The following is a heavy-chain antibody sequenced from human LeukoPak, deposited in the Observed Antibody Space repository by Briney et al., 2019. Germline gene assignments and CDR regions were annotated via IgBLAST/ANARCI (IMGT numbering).Heavy chain of an antibody. V-gene: IGHV3-23*01. CDR1: GFSIRYND. D-gene: IGHD3-10*01. Sequence: GGPLRLSCTASGFSIRYNDMNWARQSPGKGLEWVSTISQSGGTTYYADSVKGRFTISRDNSKNTLSLQMNSLRAEDTALYYCAKDRCGSGTYYGVFDIWGQGTMVTVSS. J-gene: IGHJ3*02. CDR3: AKDRCGSGTYYGVFDI. CDR2: ISQSGGTT.